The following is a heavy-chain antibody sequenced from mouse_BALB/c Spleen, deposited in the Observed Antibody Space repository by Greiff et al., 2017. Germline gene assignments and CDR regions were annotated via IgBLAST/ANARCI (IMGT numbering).Heavy chain of an antibody. Sequence: SGGGLVQPGGSRKLSCAASGFTFSSFGMHWVRQAPEKGLEWVAYISSGSSTIYYADTVKGRFTISRDNPKNTLFLQMTSLRSEDTAMYYCARYGSSYGGYAMDYWGQGTSVTVSS. CDR2: ISSGSSTI. V-gene: IGHV5-17*02. J-gene: IGHJ4*01. CDR3: ARYGSSYGGYAMDY. CDR1: GFTFSSFG. D-gene: IGHD1-1*01.